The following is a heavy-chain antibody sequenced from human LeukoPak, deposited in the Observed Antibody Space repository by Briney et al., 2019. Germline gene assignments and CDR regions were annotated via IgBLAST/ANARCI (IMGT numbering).Heavy chain of an antibody. J-gene: IGHJ4*02. Sequence: PSETLSLTCAVYGGSFGGYYWSLIRQPPGKGLEWIGEINHSGSTNYNPSLKSRVTISVDTSKNQFSLKLSSVTAADTAVYYCAREHYYGSGSSRFWGQGTLVTVSS. CDR3: AREHYYGSGSSRF. CDR2: INHSGST. V-gene: IGHV4-34*01. D-gene: IGHD3-10*01. CDR1: GGSFGGYY.